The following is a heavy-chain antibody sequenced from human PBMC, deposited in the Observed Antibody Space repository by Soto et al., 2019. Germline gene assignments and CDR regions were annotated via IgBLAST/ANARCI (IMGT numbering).Heavy chain of an antibody. V-gene: IGHV4-61*01. Sequence: PSETLSLTCTVSGGSVISGSYYWSWIRQPPGKGLEWIGYIYYSGSTNYNPSLKSRVTISVDTSKNQFSLKLSSVTAADTAVYYCARVMSRGRIVVVPAAIGGWFDPWGQGTLVTVSS. D-gene: IGHD2-2*02. CDR3: ARVMSRGRIVVVPAAIGGWFDP. J-gene: IGHJ5*02. CDR2: IYYSGST. CDR1: GGSVISGSYY.